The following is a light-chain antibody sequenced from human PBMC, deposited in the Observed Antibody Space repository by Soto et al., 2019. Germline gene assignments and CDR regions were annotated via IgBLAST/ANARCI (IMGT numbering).Light chain of an antibody. V-gene: IGKV4-1*01. CDR2: WAS. CDR3: QQYDDTRRT. CDR1: QSLLFRSNKKNY. Sequence: DIVMTKSPESLAVSLGERATINCRSSQSLLFRSNKKNYLAWYQQKPGQPPKLLISWASSRESGVPDRFRGSGSGTDFTVTISSLQAEDVALYYWQQYDDTRRTFGQGTKVE. J-gene: IGKJ1*01.